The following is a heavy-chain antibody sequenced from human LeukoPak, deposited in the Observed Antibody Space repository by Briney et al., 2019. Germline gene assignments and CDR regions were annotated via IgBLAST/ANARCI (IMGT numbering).Heavy chain of an antibody. D-gene: IGHD1-1*01. J-gene: IGHJ6*03. CDR3: ARGPLEIYYYYYMDV. CDR1: GFTFSSYS. CDR2: ISSSSSYI. Sequence: GGSLRLSCAASGFTFSSYSMNWVRQAPGKGLEWVSSISSSSSYIYYADSVKGRFTISRDNAKNSLYLQMNSLRAEDTAVYYCARGPLEIYYYYYMDVWGKGTTVTVSS. V-gene: IGHV3-21*01.